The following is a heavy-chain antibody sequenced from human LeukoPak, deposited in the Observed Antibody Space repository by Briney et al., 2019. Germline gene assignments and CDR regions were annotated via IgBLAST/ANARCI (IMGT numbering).Heavy chain of an antibody. CDR3: AKHDYGGNWADAFDI. V-gene: IGHV3-23*01. J-gene: IGHJ3*02. D-gene: IGHD4-23*01. CDR1: GFTFSSYA. CDR2: ISGSGGST. Sequence: GGSLRLSCAASGFTFSSYAMSWVRQAPGKGLEWVSAISGSGGSTYYADSVKGRFTIPRDNSKNTLYLKMNSLRAEDTAVYYCAKHDYGGNWADAFDIWGQGTMVTVSS.